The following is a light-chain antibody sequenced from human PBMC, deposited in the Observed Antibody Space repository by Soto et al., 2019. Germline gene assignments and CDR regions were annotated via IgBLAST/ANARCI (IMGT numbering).Light chain of an antibody. CDR3: QQYGSSPQT. CDR2: RAS. Sequence: EIVLTQSPGTLSLSPGERATLSCRASQSVSSSYLAWYQQKPGQAPRLLIFRASNKATGIPDRFSGSGSGTDFTLTISRLEPEDFAVYYCQQYGSSPQTFGQGTKVDI. CDR1: QSVSSSY. J-gene: IGKJ1*01. V-gene: IGKV3-20*01.